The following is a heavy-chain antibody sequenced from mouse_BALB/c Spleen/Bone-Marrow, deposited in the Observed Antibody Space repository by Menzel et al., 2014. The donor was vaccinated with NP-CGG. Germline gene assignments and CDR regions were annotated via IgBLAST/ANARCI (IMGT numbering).Heavy chain of an antibody. V-gene: IGHV4-1*02. J-gene: IGHJ3*01. Sequence: EVKLLESGGGLVQPGGSLKLSCAASGFDFRRYWMSWVRQAPGKGLEWIGEINPNSRTINYTPSLKDKFIISRDNAKNTLYLQMSRVRSEDTALYYCARLGDRVWFAYWGQGTLVPVSA. D-gene: IGHD3-3*01. CDR1: GFDFRRYW. CDR2: INPNSRTI. CDR3: ARLGDRVWFAY.